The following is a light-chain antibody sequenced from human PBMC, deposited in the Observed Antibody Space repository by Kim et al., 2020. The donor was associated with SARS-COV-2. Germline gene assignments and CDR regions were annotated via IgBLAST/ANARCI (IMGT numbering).Light chain of an antibody. CDR3: MQALQTPRT. CDR2: LGS. Sequence: EPASISCRSSQSLLHSNGYNYLDSYLQKPGQSPQLLIYLGSNRASGVPDMFSGSGSGTDFTLKISRVEAEDVGVYYCMQALQTPRTFGQGTKLEI. J-gene: IGKJ2*02. CDR1: QSLLHSNGYNY. V-gene: IGKV2-28*01.